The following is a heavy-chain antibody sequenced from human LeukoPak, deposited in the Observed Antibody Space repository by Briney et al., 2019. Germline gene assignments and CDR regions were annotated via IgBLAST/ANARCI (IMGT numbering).Heavy chain of an antibody. CDR3: GGYCSGCSCYDCYYGMDV. V-gene: IGHV3-23*01. Sequence: GGSLRLSCAASGFTFSSYAMSWVRQAPGKARERVSAISGSGGSTYYADSVKGRFTISRDNSKNTLYLQMNRLRVEDKAVYYCGGYCSGCSCYDCYYGMDVWGQGTTVTVSS. CDR2: ISGSGGST. J-gene: IGHJ6*02. CDR1: GFTFSSYA. D-gene: IGHD2-15*01.